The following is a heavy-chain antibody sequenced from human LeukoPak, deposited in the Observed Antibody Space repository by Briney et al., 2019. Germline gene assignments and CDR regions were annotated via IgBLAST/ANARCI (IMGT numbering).Heavy chain of an antibody. J-gene: IGHJ6*02. CDR2: INPNSGGT. CDR1: GYTFTGYY. D-gene: IGHD3-22*01. Sequence: ASVKVSCKASGYTFTGYYMHWVRQAPGQGLEWMGWINPNSGGTNYAQKFQGRVTMTRDTSISTAYMELSRLRSDDTAVYYCAREYDSSGYSYYGMDVWSQGTTVTVSS. CDR3: AREYDSSGYSYYGMDV. V-gene: IGHV1-2*02.